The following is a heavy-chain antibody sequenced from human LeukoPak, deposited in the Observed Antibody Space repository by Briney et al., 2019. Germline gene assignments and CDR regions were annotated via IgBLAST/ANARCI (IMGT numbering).Heavy chain of an antibody. Sequence: PSETLSLTCTVSGSSISSSYWSWIRQSPGKGLEWIGYLSYSGNTKYNPSLKSRVTISVDTSENQFSLKLSSVTAADTAVYYCARHDKGNESGAFDYWGQGALVTFSS. CDR1: GSSISSSY. V-gene: IGHV4-59*08. CDR2: LSYSGNT. J-gene: IGHJ4*02. CDR3: ARHDKGNESGAFDY.